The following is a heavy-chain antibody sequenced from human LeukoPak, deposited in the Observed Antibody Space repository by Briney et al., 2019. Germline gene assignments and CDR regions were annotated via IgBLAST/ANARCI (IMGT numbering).Heavy chain of an antibody. J-gene: IGHJ3*02. CDR2: ISSNGGTT. Sequence: GGSLRLSCSASGFTFSSYAMHWVRQAPGKGLEYVSTISSNGGTTYYADSVKGRFTISRDNSKITLYLQMSRLRAEDTAVYYCVKALLKYAYFDAFDIWGQGTMVTVSS. CDR1: GFTFSSYA. D-gene: IGHD2-21*01. V-gene: IGHV3-64D*06. CDR3: VKALLKYAYFDAFDI.